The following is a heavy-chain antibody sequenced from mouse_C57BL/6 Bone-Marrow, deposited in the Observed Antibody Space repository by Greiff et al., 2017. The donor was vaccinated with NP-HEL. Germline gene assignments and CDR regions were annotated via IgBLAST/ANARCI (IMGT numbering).Heavy chain of an antibody. CDR1: GYTFTSYW. CDR3: ARSRYDYDDGFAY. CDR2: INPRSGYT. J-gene: IGHJ3*01. V-gene: IGHV1-7*01. Sequence: VQVVESGAELAKPGASVKLSCKASGYTFTSYWMHWVKQRPGQGLEWIGYINPRSGYTKYNQKFEDKATLTADKSSSTAYMQLSSLTYEDSAVYYCARSRYDYDDGFAYWGQGTLVTVSA. D-gene: IGHD2-4*01.